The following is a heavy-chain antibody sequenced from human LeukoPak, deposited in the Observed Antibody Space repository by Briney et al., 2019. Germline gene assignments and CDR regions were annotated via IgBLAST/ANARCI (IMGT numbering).Heavy chain of an antibody. D-gene: IGHD3-10*01. CDR1: GGTFSGYY. CDR3: ARGPFAGLLWDLLTWFDP. CDR2: INHSGST. Sequence: SETLSLTCAVYGGTFSGYYWSWIRQPPGKGLEWIGEINHSGSTNYNPSLKSRVTISVDTSKNQFSLKLSSVTAADTAVYYCARGPFAGLLWDLLTWFDPWGQGTLVTVSS. V-gene: IGHV4-34*01. J-gene: IGHJ5*02.